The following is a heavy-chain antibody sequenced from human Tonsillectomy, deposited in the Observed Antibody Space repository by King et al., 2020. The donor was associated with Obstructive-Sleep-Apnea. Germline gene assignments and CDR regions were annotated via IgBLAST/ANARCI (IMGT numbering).Heavy chain of an antibody. CDR1: GGSISSYY. V-gene: IGHV4-59*01. D-gene: IGHD3-3*01. Sequence: QLQESGPGLVKPSETLSLTCTVSGGSISSYYWSWIRQPPGKGLEWIGYIYYSGSTNNNPSLKSRVTISVDTSKNQFSLKLSSVTAADTAVYYCAGGSSLEWLLGWFDPWGQGTLVTVSS. CDR3: AGGSSLEWLLGWFDP. J-gene: IGHJ5*02. CDR2: IYYSGST.